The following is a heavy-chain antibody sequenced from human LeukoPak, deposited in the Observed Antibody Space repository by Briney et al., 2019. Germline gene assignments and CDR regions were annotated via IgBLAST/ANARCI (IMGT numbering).Heavy chain of an antibody. CDR1: GYTFTFYY. CDR2: INPNSGGT. CDR3: AVIQLCLLDAFDI. D-gene: IGHD5-18*01. Sequence: ASVKVSCKGAGYTFTFYYMHWVRQAPGQGLEWMGWINPNSGGTNYAQEFQGRVTMTRDTSISTAYMELSRLRSDDTAVYYCAVIQLCLLDAFDIWGQGTMVTVSS. V-gene: IGHV1-2*02. J-gene: IGHJ3*02.